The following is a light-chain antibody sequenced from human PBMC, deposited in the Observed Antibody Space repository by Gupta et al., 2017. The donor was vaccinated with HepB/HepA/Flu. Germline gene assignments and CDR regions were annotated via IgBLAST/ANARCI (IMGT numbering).Light chain of an antibody. CDR3: QQDSDYQWT. V-gene: IGKV1-5*03. Sequence: DIQMTQSPSALSASVGDTVTITCRASQSVSVWLAWYQQRPGKAPKLLMSQASSSETAVPSTFSGGGSGTEFTLTISVLQPDDLATYYCQQDSDYQWTFGQGTMVEIK. J-gene: IGKJ1*01. CDR1: QSVSVW. CDR2: QAS.